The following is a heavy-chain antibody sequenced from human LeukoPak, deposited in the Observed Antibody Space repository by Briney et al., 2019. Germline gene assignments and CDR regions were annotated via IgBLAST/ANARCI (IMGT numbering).Heavy chain of an antibody. V-gene: IGHV4-39*07. J-gene: IGHJ4*02. CDR2: IHYSGRV. CDR3: ARDRGATYFDY. Sequence: SETLSLTCTVSGGSISGDRYYWGWFRQPPGKGPEWIGNIHYSGRVYYSVSLQSRATISVDTSKNQFSLKLSSVTAADTAVYYCARDRGATYFDYWGQGTLVTVSS. D-gene: IGHD1-26*01. CDR1: GGSISGDRYY.